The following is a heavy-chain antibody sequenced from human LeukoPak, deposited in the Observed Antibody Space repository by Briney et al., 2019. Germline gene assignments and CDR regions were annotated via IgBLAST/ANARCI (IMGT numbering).Heavy chain of an antibody. Sequence: PGGSLRLSCAASGFTFSSYAMSWVRQAPGKGLEWVSDISGSGGSTYYADSVKGRFTISRDNSKNTLYLQMNSLRAEDTAVYYCAKTGKYYDILTGYSTTYYFDYWGQGTLVTVSS. V-gene: IGHV3-23*01. CDR3: AKTGKYYDILTGYSTTYYFDY. D-gene: IGHD3-9*01. CDR1: GFTFSSYA. CDR2: ISGSGGST. J-gene: IGHJ4*02.